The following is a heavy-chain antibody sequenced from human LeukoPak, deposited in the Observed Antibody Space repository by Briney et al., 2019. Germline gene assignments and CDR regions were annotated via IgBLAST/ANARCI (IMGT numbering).Heavy chain of an antibody. V-gene: IGHV4-59*01. J-gene: IGHJ4*02. Sequence: SETLSLTCAVYGGSFSGYYWSWIRQPPGKGLEWIGYIYYSASTNYNPSLKSRVTISVDTSKNQCSLKLSSVTAADTAVYYCARGWSSSWYYFDYWGQGTLVTVSS. CDR1: GGSFSGYY. CDR3: ARGWSSSWYYFDY. CDR2: IYYSAST. D-gene: IGHD6-13*01.